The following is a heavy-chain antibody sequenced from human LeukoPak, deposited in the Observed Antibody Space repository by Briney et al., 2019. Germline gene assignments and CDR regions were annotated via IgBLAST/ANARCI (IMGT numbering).Heavy chain of an antibody. CDR2: IWFDGSNK. J-gene: IGHJ3*02. D-gene: IGHD6-13*01. CDR1: GFTFSSYG. Sequence: GGSLRLSCAASGFTFSSYGMHWVRQAPGKGLEWVAVIWFDGSNKYYADSVKGRFTISRDNSKNTLYLQMNSLSAKDTAVYYCARGKEQQLYAFDIWGQGTMVTVSS. V-gene: IGHV3-33*01. CDR3: ARGKEQQLYAFDI.